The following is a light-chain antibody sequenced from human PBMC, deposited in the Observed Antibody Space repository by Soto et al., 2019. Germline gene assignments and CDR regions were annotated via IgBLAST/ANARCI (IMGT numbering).Light chain of an antibody. Sequence: DIVMTQSPDSLAVSLGERATINCKSSQNVLYSSNTKNYLAWYQQKPGQPHKLLIYWASIRESGVPDRFSGSGSGTDFTVTIRSLRAEDVAVYSCHQYHETPPTFGQGTKVEIK. J-gene: IGKJ1*01. CDR3: HQYHETPPT. V-gene: IGKV4-1*01. CDR2: WAS. CDR1: QNVLYSSNTKNY.